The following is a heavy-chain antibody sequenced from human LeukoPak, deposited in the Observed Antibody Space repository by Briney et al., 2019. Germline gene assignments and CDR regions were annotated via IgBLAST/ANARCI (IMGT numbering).Heavy chain of an antibody. CDR3: ARPRGDLWSPYDS. J-gene: IGHJ5*02. D-gene: IGHD3-3*01. CDR1: GGSIYMSSFY. Sequence: SETLSLTCSVSGGSIYMSSFYWAWMRQPPGKGLEWIGNIYHTGSTIYNPSLKSRVTISVDTSKNQFSLRLNSVTAADTATYYGARPRGDLWSPYDSWGQGTLVTVSS. CDR2: IYHTGST. V-gene: IGHV4-39*01.